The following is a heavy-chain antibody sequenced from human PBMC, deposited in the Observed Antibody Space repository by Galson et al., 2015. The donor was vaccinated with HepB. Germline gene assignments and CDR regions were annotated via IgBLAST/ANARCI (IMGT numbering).Heavy chain of an antibody. J-gene: IGHJ5*01. CDR2: IYYSGST. CDR1: GGSINNYY. V-gene: IGHV4-59*01. CDR3: ARDFHSSSWYDS. Sequence: QVQLQESGPGLVKPSETLSLTCTVSGGSINNYYWGWIRQPPGKRLEWIGYIYYSGSTNYNPSLKSRVTMSVDTSKNQFSLKLSSVTAADTAVYYCARDFHSSSWYDSWGQGTLVTVSS. D-gene: IGHD6-13*01.